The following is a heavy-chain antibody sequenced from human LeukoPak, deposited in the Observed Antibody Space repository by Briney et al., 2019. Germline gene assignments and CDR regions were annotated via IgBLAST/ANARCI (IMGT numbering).Heavy chain of an antibody. CDR1: GYTSTDYY. CDR2: INPNDGDT. Sequence: GASVKVSCKASGYTSTDYYMHWVRQAPGQGFEWMGWINPNDGDTNYAQKFQGRVTMTRDTSISTAHMEVSRLRSDDTAVYYCARANFLYCSSSTCLFDHWGQGTLVTVSS. CDR3: ARANFLYCSSSTCLFDH. J-gene: IGHJ4*02. D-gene: IGHD2-2*01. V-gene: IGHV1-2*02.